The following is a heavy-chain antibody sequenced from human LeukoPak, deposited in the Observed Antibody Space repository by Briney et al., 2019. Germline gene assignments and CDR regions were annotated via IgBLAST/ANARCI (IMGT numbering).Heavy chain of an antibody. Sequence: SETLSLTCTVSGGSIRSSSYYWGWIRQPPGKGLEWIGSIYYSGSTYYNASLKSRGTISVDTSKSQFSLKLNSVTAADTAVYFCARQVVAVAGTGYFDYWGQGTLVTVSS. D-gene: IGHD6-19*01. CDR2: IYYSGST. CDR1: GGSIRSSSYY. V-gene: IGHV4-39*01. J-gene: IGHJ4*02. CDR3: ARQVVAVAGTGYFDY.